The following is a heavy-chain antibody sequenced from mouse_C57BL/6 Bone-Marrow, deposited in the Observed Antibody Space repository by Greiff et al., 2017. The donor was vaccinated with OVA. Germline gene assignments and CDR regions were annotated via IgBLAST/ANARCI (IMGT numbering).Heavy chain of an antibody. D-gene: IGHD1-1*01. J-gene: IGHJ4*01. CDR3: ARNITTVPARDYAMDY. CDR2: IYPRSGNT. V-gene: IGHV1-81*01. CDR1: GYTFTSYG. Sequence: QVQLQQSGAELARPGASVKLSCKASGYTFTSYGISWVKQSTGQGLEWIGEIYPRSGNTYYNEKFKGKATLTADKSSSTAYMELRSLTSEDSAVYFCARNITTVPARDYAMDYWGQGTSVTVSS.